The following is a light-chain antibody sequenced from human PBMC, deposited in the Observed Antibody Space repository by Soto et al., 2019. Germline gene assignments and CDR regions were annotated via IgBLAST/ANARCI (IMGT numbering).Light chain of an antibody. J-gene: IGLJ2*01. CDR1: SSNIGSNT. V-gene: IGLV1-44*01. CDR3: VAWDDSLNGYVV. Sequence: QSALTQPPSASGTHVQRVTISCSGSSSNIGSNTVNWYQQLPGTAPKLVIYSNNQRPSGVPDRFSGSKSGTSASLAISGLQSEDEADYYCVAWDDSLNGYVVFGGGTKVTVL. CDR2: SNN.